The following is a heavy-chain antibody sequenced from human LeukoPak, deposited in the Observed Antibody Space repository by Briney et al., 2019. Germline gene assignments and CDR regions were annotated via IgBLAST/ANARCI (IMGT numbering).Heavy chain of an antibody. J-gene: IGHJ4*02. CDR1: GYSISSGYY. CDR3: ARVPMVRGAIDY. V-gene: IGHV4-38-2*02. D-gene: IGHD3-10*01. Sequence: PSETLSLTCTVSGYSISSGYYWGWLRPPPGKVLEWFGSIYHSGSTYYNPSLRSRVTISVDTSKNQFSLKLGSVTAADTAVYYCARVPMVRGAIDYWGQGTLVTLSS. CDR2: IYHSGST.